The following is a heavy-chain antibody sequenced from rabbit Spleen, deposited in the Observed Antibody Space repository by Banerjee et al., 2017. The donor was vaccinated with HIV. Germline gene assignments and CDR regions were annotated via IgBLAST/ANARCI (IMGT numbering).Heavy chain of an antibody. CDR3: ARDTSSSFSSYGMDL. CDR2: IDSGSSGFT. Sequence: QEQLEESGGGLVKPGGTLTLTCTVSGFSFSSNWICWVRQAPGKGLEWIACIDSGSSGFTYYASWAKGRFTISKTSSTTVTLQMTRLTAADTATYFCARDTSSSFSSYGMDLWGPGTLVTVS. J-gene: IGHJ6*01. D-gene: IGHD1-1*01. CDR1: GFSFSSNW. V-gene: IGHV1S45*01.